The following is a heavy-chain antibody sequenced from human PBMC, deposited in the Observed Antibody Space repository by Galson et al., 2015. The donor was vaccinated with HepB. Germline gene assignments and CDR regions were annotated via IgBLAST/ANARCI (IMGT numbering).Heavy chain of an antibody. CDR2: IIPILGIA. V-gene: IGHV1-69*04. J-gene: IGHJ4*02. CDR1: GGTFSSYA. CDR3: NVVVPAAMIDY. D-gene: IGHD2-2*01. Sequence: SVKVSCKASGGTFSSYAISWVRQAPGQGLEWMGRIIPILGIANYAQKFQGRVTITAGKSTSTAYMELSSLRSEDTAVYYCNVVVPAAMIDYWGQGTLVTVSS.